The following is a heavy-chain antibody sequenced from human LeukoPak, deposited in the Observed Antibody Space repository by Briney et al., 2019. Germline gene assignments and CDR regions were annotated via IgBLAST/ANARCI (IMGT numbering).Heavy chain of an antibody. D-gene: IGHD4/OR15-4a*01. V-gene: IGHV3-53*01. CDR3: ARRAGAYSHPYDY. Sequence: GGSLRLSCTVSGSTVSSNSMSWVRQAPGKGLEWVSFIYSDNTPYSDSLKGRFTISRDNSKNPLYLQIDSLRAEYTAVYYCARRAGAYSHPYDYWGQGTLVTVSS. CDR1: GSTVSSNS. J-gene: IGHJ4*02. CDR2: IYSDNT.